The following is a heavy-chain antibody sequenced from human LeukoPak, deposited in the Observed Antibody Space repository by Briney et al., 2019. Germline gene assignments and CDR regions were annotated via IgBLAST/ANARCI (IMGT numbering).Heavy chain of an antibody. CDR2: IRAYSTAT. V-gene: IGHV3-48*02. Sequence: GGSLRLSCVASGFSFSYYNMNWVRQAPGKGLEWIAHIRAYSTATYYADSVKGRFTVSRDDANNALYLQMNSLKDEDTALYFCASPLGPPPGYWGQGTLVPVSS. CDR1: GFSFSYYN. CDR3: ASPLGPPPGY. J-gene: IGHJ4*02.